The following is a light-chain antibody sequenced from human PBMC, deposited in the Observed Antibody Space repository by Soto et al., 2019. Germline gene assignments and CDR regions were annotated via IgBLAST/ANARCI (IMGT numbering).Light chain of an antibody. CDR1: QSVSTF. CDR2: NAS. CDR3: QQRGDWPPIT. Sequence: EIVLTQSPATLSLSPGERAILSCRASQSVSTFLAWFQQKPGQPPRLLIYNASNRTTGIPARFSGSGSGTDFTLTISSLEPEYFAVYYCQQRGDWPPITFGQGTRLEIK. V-gene: IGKV3-11*01. J-gene: IGKJ5*01.